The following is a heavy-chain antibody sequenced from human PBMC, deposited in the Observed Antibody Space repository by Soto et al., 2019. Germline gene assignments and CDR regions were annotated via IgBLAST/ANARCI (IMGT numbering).Heavy chain of an antibody. Sequence: SETLSLTCTVSGGSISSSSYYWSWIRQPPGKGLEWIGYIYYSGSTNYNPSLKSRVTISVDTSKNQFSLKLSSVTAADTAVYYCARGVVVAATYGNLDYWGQGTLVTVSP. D-gene: IGHD2-15*01. V-gene: IGHV4-61*01. CDR1: GGSISSSSYY. CDR3: ARGVVVAATYGNLDY. J-gene: IGHJ4*02. CDR2: IYYSGST.